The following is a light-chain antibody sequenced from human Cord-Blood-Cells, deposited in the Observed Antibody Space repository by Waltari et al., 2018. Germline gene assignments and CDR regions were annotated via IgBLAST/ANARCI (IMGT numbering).Light chain of an antibody. CDR3: QSYDSSRSGDV. V-gene: IGLV1-40*01. CDR1: SSNIGAGYD. CDR2: GNS. J-gene: IGLJ1*01. Sequence: QSVLTQPPSVSGAPGQRVTISCTGSSSNIGAGYDVHWYQQLPGTAPKLLIYGNSNRPSGVPDRFSGSKSGTSASLAITGLQAEDEADYYCQSYDSSRSGDVFGTGTKVTVL.